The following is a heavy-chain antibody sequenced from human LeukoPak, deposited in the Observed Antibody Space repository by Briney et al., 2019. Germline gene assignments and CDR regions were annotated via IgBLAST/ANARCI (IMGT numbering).Heavy chain of an antibody. CDR1: GDTISAYS. D-gene: IGHD3-10*01. CDR3: AKGRGRLHVNRGVYNCHYYMEV. V-gene: IGHV1-69*06. J-gene: IGHJ6*03. Sequence: SVKVSCKAAGDTISAYSLNWVRQAPGQGLEWMGGIIPIFGRAYYAQNLQGRVTITADKSTSTAYMELSSLGSEDTAIYYCAKGRGRLHVNRGVYNCHYYMEVWGTGTTVIVSS. CDR2: IIPIFGRA.